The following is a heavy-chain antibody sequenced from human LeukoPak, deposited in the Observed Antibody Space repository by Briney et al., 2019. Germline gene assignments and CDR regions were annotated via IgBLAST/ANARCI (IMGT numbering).Heavy chain of an antibody. CDR2: ISYDGSEK. J-gene: IGHJ4*02. CDR3: ATDRGWYFQY. CDR1: GFAFSTSG. D-gene: IGHD6-19*01. V-gene: IGHV3-30*02. Sequence: GGSLRLSCATSGFAFSTSGMHWVRQAPDTGLEGVAFISYDGSEKYYADSVRGRFTVSRDNYKSTLFLQMNSLRPEDTAVFYCATDRGWYFQYWGQGTLVTVSS.